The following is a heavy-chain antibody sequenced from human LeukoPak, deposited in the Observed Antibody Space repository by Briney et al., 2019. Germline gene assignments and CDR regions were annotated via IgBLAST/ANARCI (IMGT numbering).Heavy chain of an antibody. CDR1: GGSFSGYY. CDR3: ARDAEDRVFTFGGVIVTKKFDY. Sequence: SETLSLTCAVYGGSFSGYYWSWIRQPPGKGLEWIGSIYYSGSTYYNPSLKSRVTISVDTSKNQFSLKLSSVTAADTAVYYCARDAEDRVFTFGGVIVTKKFDYWGQGTLVTVSS. V-gene: IGHV4-34*01. D-gene: IGHD3-16*02. CDR2: IYYSGST. J-gene: IGHJ4*02.